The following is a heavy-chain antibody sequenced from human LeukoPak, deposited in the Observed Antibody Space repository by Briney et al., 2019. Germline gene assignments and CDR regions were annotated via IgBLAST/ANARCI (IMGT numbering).Heavy chain of an antibody. Sequence: TGGSLRLSCAASGFTFSSYGMHWVRQAPGKGLEWVAFIRYDGSNKYYADSVEGRFTISRDNSKNTLYLQMNSLRAEDTAVYYCAKQYSNYFDYWGQGTLVTVSS. CDR1: GFTFSSYG. V-gene: IGHV3-30*02. J-gene: IGHJ4*02. CDR3: AKQYSNYFDY. D-gene: IGHD4-11*01. CDR2: IRYDGSNK.